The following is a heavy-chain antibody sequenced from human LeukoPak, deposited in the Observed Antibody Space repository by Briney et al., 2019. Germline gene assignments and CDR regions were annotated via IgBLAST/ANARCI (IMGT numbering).Heavy chain of an antibody. CDR2: IYYSGST. Sequence: ASETLSLTCTVSGGSISSSSYYWGWIRQPPGKGLEWIGSIYYSGSTYYNPSLKSRVTISVDTSKNQFSLKLSSVTAADTAVYYCAGGRYYYDSSSANPLYDYWGQGTLVIVSS. D-gene: IGHD3-22*01. V-gene: IGHV4-39*07. CDR1: GGSISSSSYY. J-gene: IGHJ4*02. CDR3: AGGRYYYDSSSANPLYDY.